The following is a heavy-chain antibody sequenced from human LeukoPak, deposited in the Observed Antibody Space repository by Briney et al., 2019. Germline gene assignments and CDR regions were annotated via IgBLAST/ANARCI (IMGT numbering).Heavy chain of an antibody. CDR3: ARDVGYYYDSSGYFPYYFVY. V-gene: IGHV1-69*05. CDR2: IIPIIGTA. CDR1: GGTFSSYA. D-gene: IGHD3-22*01. Sequence: SSVKVSCKASGGTFSSYAISWVRQAPGQGLEWMGGIIPIIGTANYAQKFQGRVTITTDESTSTAYMELSSLRSEDTAVYYCARDVGYYYDSSGYFPYYFVYWGQGTLVTVST. J-gene: IGHJ4*02.